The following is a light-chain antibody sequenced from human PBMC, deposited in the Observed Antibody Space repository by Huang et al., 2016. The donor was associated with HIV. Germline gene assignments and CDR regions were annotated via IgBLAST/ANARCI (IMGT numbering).Light chain of an antibody. CDR1: QNINNY. CDR3: QQRGAWPLT. CDR2: DSF. J-gene: IGKJ4*01. V-gene: IGKV3-11*01. Sequence: DIVLTQSPATLSLSPGQRATLSCRASQNINNYLVWYQQKPGQAPRLLIYDSFNRAIGIPARFSGSGSGTDFTLTINNLEPEDFAVYYCQQRGAWPLTFGGGTKVEIK.